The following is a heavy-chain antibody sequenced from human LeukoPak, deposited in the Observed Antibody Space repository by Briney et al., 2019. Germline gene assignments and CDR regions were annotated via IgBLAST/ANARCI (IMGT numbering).Heavy chain of an antibody. CDR3: ARAKYNSGWYGAFDI. CDR1: GGSISSYY. J-gene: IGHJ3*02. Sequence: SETLSLTCTVSGGSISSYYWSWIRQPPGKGLEWIGYIYYSGSTNYNPSLKSRVTISIDTSKNQFSLKLSSVIAADTAVYYCARAKYNSGWYGAFDIWGQGTMVTVSS. V-gene: IGHV4-59*01. CDR2: IYYSGST. D-gene: IGHD6-19*01.